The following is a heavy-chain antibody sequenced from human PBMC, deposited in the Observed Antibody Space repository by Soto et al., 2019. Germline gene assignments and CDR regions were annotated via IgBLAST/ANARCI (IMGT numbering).Heavy chain of an antibody. CDR1: GFTFSSYA. J-gene: IGHJ4*02. V-gene: IGHV3-30-3*01. CDR3: ARRQMATIGGGFDY. D-gene: IGHD5-12*01. Sequence: GGSLRLSCAASGFTFSSYAMHWVRQAPGKGLEWVAVISYDGSNKYYADSVKGRFTISRDNSKNTLYLQMNSLRAEDTAVYYCARRQMATIGGGFDYWGQGTLVTVSS. CDR2: ISYDGSNK.